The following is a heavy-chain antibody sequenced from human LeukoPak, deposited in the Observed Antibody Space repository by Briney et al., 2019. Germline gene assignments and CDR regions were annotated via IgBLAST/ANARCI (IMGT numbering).Heavy chain of an antibody. Sequence: GGSLRLFCAASGSPFSSYWMTWVRQTPGKGLEGVANIKHDGSDAYYADSVSGRLTVSRDNAKNSLYLQMNSLRAEDTAVYYCVKGGWVHILDHWGQGALVTVSP. J-gene: IGHJ4*02. D-gene: IGHD2-21*01. CDR3: VKGGWVHILDH. CDR2: IKHDGSDA. V-gene: IGHV3-7*01. CDR1: GSPFSSYW.